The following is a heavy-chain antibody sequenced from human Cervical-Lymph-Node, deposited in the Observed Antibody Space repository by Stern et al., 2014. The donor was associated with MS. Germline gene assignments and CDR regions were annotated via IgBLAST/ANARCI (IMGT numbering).Heavy chain of an antibody. CDR1: GGSFSDYA. CDR3: MRRVIGYAYRNDAFDM. D-gene: IGHD3-16*01. J-gene: IGHJ3*02. V-gene: IGHV1-69*01. Sequence: VQLVESGAEVKKPGSSVKVSCKASGGSFSDYAISWVRQAPGQGLEWMGGIIPILGPTDYAQKFQGRVTITADALTSTVHMELSSLRSEDTAMYYCMRRVIGYAYRNDAFDMWGQGTMVTVSS. CDR2: IIPILGPT.